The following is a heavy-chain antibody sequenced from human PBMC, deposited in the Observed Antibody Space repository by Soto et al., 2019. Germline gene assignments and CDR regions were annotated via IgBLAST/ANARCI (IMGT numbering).Heavy chain of an antibody. CDR3: ARKDYYGAGIYYFDH. Sequence: QVQLVQSGAEVKKPGASVKVSCKASGYTFTAYPTHWVRQAPGQRLEWMGWINVANGDTGYSQKFQGRVTVTRDTSASTVYMELSSLTSEDTAVYYCARKDYYGAGIYYFDHWGQGTLVTVSS. J-gene: IGHJ4*02. CDR2: INVANGDT. D-gene: IGHD3-10*01. CDR1: GYTFTAYP. V-gene: IGHV1-3*01.